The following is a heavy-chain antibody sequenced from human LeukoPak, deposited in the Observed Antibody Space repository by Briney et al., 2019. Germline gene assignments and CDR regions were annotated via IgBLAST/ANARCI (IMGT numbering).Heavy chain of an antibody. CDR2: IYYSGTT. CDR3: ARSIHFSGWYYDY. V-gene: IGHV4-59*01. J-gene: IGHJ4*02. D-gene: IGHD6-19*01. Sequence: SETLSLTCTVSGGSISSYYWSWIRQPPGKGLEWIGFIYYSGTTIYNPSLKSRVTISVDTSRTQLSLKLSSVTAADTAVYYCARSIHFSGWYYDYWGQGTLVTVSS. CDR1: GGSISSYY.